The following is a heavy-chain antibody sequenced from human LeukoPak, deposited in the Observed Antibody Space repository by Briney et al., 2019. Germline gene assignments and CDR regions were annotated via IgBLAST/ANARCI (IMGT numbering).Heavy chain of an antibody. D-gene: IGHD2-2*03. CDR3: ARAPAGYCSSTSCPHFDY. CDR2: INHSGST. Sequence: PSETLSLTCAVYGGSFSGYYWSWIRQPPGKGLEWIGEINHSGSTNYNPSLKSRVTIPVDTSKNQFSLKLSSVTAADTAVYYCARAPAGYCSSTSCPHFDYWGQGTLVTVSS. V-gene: IGHV4-34*01. J-gene: IGHJ4*02. CDR1: GGSFSGYY.